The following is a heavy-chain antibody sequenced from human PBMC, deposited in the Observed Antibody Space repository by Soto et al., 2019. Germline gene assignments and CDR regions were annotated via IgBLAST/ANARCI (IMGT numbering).Heavy chain of an antibody. CDR1: GFTFSSYA. CDR2: ISGSGSTL. D-gene: IGHD3-10*01. J-gene: IGHJ5*02. CDR3: ARGSFYNALYWFDP. Sequence: GGSLRLSCAASGFTFSSYAMSWVRQAPGKGLEWVSAISGSGSTLYYADSVKGRFTISRDNAKSSLFLQMNSLRAEDTAVYYCARGSFYNALYWFDPWGQGSLVTVSS. V-gene: IGHV3-23*01.